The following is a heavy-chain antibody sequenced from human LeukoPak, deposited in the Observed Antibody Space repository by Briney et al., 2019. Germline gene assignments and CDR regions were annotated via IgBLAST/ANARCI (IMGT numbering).Heavy chain of an antibody. V-gene: IGHV4-59*12. Sequence: SETLSLTCTVSGGSISSYYWSWLRQPPGKGLEWIGYIYYSGSTNYNPSLKSRVTISVDTSKNQFSLKLSSVTAADTAVYYCARIAYSSSTDYWGQGTLVTVSS. D-gene: IGHD6-6*01. CDR1: GGSISSYY. CDR2: IYYSGST. J-gene: IGHJ4*02. CDR3: ARIAYSSSTDY.